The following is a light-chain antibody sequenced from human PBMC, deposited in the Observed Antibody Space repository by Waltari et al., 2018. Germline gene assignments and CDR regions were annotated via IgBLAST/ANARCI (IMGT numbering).Light chain of an antibody. Sequence: SYELTQPPSVSVSPGQTASITCSGDKLGAKYACWYQQKPGQSPVLVIYQDSKRPSGSPERFSGSNPGNTATLTISGTQAMDEADYYCQAWDSSTVVFGGGTKLTVL. CDR1: KLGAKY. CDR2: QDS. V-gene: IGLV3-1*01. J-gene: IGLJ2*01. CDR3: QAWDSSTVV.